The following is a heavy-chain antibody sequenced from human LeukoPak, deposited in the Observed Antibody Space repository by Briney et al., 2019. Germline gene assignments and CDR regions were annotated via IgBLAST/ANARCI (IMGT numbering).Heavy chain of an antibody. J-gene: IGHJ4*02. Sequence: GGSLRLSCAASGFTFSSYWMNWVRQAPGKGLEWVANIKQDGSEKYYVDSVKGRFTISRDNAKNSLYLQMNSLRAEDTAVYYCARGYYYDSSDYWGQGTLVTVSS. CDR3: ARGYYYDSSDY. V-gene: IGHV3-7*01. CDR2: IKQDGSEK. CDR1: GFTFSSYW. D-gene: IGHD3-22*01.